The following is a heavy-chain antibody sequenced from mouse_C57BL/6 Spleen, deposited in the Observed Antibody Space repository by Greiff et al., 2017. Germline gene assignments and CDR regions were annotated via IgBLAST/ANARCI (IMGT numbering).Heavy chain of an antibody. CDR2: IHPNSGST. V-gene: IGHV1-64*01. CDR1: GYTFTSYW. Sequence: VQLQQPGAELVKPGASVKLSCKASGYTFTSYWMHWVKQRPGQGLEWIGMIHPNSGSTNYNEKFKSKATLTVDKSSSKAYMQLSSLTSEDSAVYYCARWYYGSSSYAMDYWGQGTSVTVSS. D-gene: IGHD1-1*01. J-gene: IGHJ4*01. CDR3: ARWYYGSSSYAMDY.